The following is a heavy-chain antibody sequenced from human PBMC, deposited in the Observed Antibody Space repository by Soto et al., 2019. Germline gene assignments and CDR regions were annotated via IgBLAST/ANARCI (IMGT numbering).Heavy chain of an antibody. CDR1: GFSLTTHGVG. D-gene: IGHD5-18*01. J-gene: IGHJ1*01. CDR2: IYWDDDK. V-gene: IGHV2-5*02. Sequence: QITLKESGPTLVKPTQTLTLTCTFSGFSLTTHGVGVGWIRQPPGKALEWLANIYWDDDKRYSPSLKTRLTITKDTSKKQVVLKMTNMEPADTATYYCAHRGYADNHFQHWGQGTLVTVSS. CDR3: AHRGYADNHFQH.